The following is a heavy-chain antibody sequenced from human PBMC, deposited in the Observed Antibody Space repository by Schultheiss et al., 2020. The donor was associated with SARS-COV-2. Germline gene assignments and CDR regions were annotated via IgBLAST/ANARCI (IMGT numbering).Heavy chain of an antibody. J-gene: IGHJ6*02. D-gene: IGHD6-13*01. CDR1: GFTFSSYW. Sequence: GGSLRLSCAASGFTFSSYWMHWVRQAPGKGLVWVSRINSDGSSTSYADSVKGRFTISRDNAKNTLYLQMNSLRAEDTAVYYCARAFGWRIAAAGRGPSFSGGMDVWGQGTTVTVSS. V-gene: IGHV3-74*01. CDR2: INSDGSST. CDR3: ARAFGWRIAAAGRGPSFSGGMDV.